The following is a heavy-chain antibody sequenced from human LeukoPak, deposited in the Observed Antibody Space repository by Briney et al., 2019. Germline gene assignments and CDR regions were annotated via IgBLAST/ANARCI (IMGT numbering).Heavy chain of an antibody. CDR1: GFAFTKAR. J-gene: IGHJ4*02. V-gene: IGHV3-15*01. D-gene: IGHD6-13*01. CDR2: IKSKGNGGTT. Sequence: GGSLRLSCGVSGFAFTKARMTWVSHAPGKGLEWAGRIKSKGNGGTTDYAAPVKGRFTISRDDSKNTLYLQMNSLITEDTAVYYCTTNAAVGTWEIFDYWGQGTRVTVSS. CDR3: TTNAAVGTWEIFDY.